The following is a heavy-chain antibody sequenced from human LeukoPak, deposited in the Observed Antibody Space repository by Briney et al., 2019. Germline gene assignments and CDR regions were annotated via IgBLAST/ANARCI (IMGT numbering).Heavy chain of an antibody. V-gene: IGHV4-4*07. J-gene: IGHJ3*02. CDR3: ARSLSAAGTYGAFDI. CDR1: GGSISSYY. D-gene: IGHD6-13*01. Sequence: SETLSLTCTVSGGSISSYYWSWIRQPAGKGLEWIGRIYTSGSTNYNPSLKSRVTMSVDTSKNQFSLELSSVTAADTAVYYCARSLSAAGTYGAFDIWGQGTMVTVSS. CDR2: IYTSGST.